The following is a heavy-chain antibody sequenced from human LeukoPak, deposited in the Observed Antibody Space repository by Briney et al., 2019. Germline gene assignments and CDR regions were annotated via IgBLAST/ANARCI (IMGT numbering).Heavy chain of an antibody. D-gene: IGHD3-9*01. CDR2: ITNGGSTI. J-gene: IGHJ6*02. CDR3: ARSIGLTGGGVDV. Sequence: GGSLRLSCAASGFTFSSYSMNWVRQAPGKGLEWVSYITNGGSTIHHADSVKGRFTISRDNAKKTLYLQMNSLRAEDTAVYYCARSIGLTGGGVDVWGQGTTVTVS. CDR1: GFTFSSYS. V-gene: IGHV3-48*04.